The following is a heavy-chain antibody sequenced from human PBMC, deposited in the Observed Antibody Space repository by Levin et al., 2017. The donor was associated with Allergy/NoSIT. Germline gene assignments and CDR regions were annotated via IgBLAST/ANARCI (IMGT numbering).Heavy chain of an antibody. CDR3: AREADYGDFTGAPAFDI. V-gene: IGHV3-30-3*01. J-gene: IGHJ3*02. Sequence: GESLKISCAASGFTFSSYAMHWVRQAPGKGLEWVAVISYDGSNKYYADSVKGRFTISRDNSKNTLYLQMNSLRAEDTAVYYCAREADYGDFTGAPAFDIWGQGTMVTVSS. CDR1: GFTFSSYA. CDR2: ISYDGSNK. D-gene: IGHD4-17*01.